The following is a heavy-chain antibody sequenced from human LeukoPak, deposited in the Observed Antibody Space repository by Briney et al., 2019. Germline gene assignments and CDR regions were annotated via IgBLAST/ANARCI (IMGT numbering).Heavy chain of an antibody. J-gene: IGHJ4*02. V-gene: IGHV3-53*01. Sequence: PGGSLRLSCAASGFTVSSNYMSWVRQAPGKGPEWVSVIYSGGSTYYADSVKGRFTISRDNSKNTLYLQMNSLRAEDTAVYYCARGKIGGAAAGTVDYWGQGTLVTVSS. CDR1: GFTVSSNY. CDR3: ARGKIGGAAAGTVDY. D-gene: IGHD6-13*01. CDR2: IYSGGST.